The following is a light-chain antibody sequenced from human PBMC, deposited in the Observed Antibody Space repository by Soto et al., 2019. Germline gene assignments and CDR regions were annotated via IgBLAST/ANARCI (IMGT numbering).Light chain of an antibody. V-gene: IGKV3-15*01. CDR1: QSVGSN. CDR2: GAS. Sequence: EVVMTQSPVTLSVSPGERATLSCRVSQSVGSNLGWYQQKPGQAPRLLVYGASTRATDIPARFSGSGSGTEFTLTISSLQSEDFAVYFCQQHNNWPLTFGPGTKVDIK. CDR3: QQHNNWPLT. J-gene: IGKJ3*01.